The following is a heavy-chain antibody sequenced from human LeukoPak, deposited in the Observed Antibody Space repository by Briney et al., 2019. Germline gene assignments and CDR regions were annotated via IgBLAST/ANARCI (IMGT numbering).Heavy chain of an antibody. Sequence: GGSLRLSCAASGFTFSSYAMHWVRQAPGKGLEWVAVISYDGSNKYYADSVKGRFTISRDNSKNTLYLQMNSLRPEDTAVYYCASGPVPAAYMDVWGKGTTVAVSS. D-gene: IGHD2-2*01. CDR1: GFTFSSYA. J-gene: IGHJ6*03. CDR2: ISYDGSNK. V-gene: IGHV3-30-3*01. CDR3: ASGPVPAAYMDV.